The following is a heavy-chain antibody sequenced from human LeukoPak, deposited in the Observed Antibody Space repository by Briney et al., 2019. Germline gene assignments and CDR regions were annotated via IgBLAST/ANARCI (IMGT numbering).Heavy chain of an antibody. J-gene: IGHJ3*02. CDR3: ASVLLWFGEYISGAFDI. Sequence: SETLSLTCAVSGGSISSSNWWSWVRQPPGKGLEWIGEIYHSGSTNYNPSLKSRVTISVDKSKNQFSLKLSSVTAADTAVYYCASVLLWFGEYISGAFDIWGQGTMVTVSS. CDR2: IYHSGST. V-gene: IGHV4-4*02. CDR1: GGSISSSNW. D-gene: IGHD3-10*01.